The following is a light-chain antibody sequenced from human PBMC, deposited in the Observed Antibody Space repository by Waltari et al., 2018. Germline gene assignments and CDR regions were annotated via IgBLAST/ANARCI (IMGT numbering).Light chain of an antibody. J-gene: IGKJ1*01. Sequence: EIVMTQSPATLSVFPGERATLSCRASQSIRSNLAWYQHKPGQAPRLLIYGASTMATGIPARFSGSGSETEFALTISSLQSEDFAVYFCQQYDNWLGPFGQGTKVEIK. V-gene: IGKV3-15*01. CDR3: QQYDNWLGP. CDR2: GAS. CDR1: QSIRSN.